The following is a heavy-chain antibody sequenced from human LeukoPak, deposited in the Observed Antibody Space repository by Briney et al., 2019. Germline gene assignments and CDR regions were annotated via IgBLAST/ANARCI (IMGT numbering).Heavy chain of an antibody. D-gene: IGHD6-13*01. Sequence: GGSLRLSCAASGFTFDDYAMHWVRQAPGKGLEWVSGISWNSGSIDYADSVKGRFTISRDNSKNTLYLQMNSLRAEDTAVYYCARDGSSSWNEYYFDYWGQGTLVTVSS. J-gene: IGHJ4*02. V-gene: IGHV3-9*01. CDR1: GFTFDDYA. CDR3: ARDGSSSWNEYYFDY. CDR2: ISWNSGSI.